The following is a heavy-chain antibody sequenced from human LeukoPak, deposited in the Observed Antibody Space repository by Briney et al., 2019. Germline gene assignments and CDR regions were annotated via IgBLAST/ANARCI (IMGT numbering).Heavy chain of an antibody. CDR2: SYSSGST. J-gene: IGHJ6*02. Sequence: SETLSLTCSVSGDSTSSFYWSWIRQPAGRGLERVGRSYSSGSTFYNPSLKSRVTMSVYTYRSKVSLKLSSVTAADTAVYYRAREHDRVKNDYYGMDVWGQGTTVTVSS. D-gene: IGHD2/OR15-2a*01. CDR3: AREHDRVKNDYYGMDV. CDR1: GDSTSSFY. V-gene: IGHV4-4*07.